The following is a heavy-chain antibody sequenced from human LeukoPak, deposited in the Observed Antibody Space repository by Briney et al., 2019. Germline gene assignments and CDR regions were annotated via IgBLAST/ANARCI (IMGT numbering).Heavy chain of an antibody. V-gene: IGHV1-69*01. CDR2: IIPIFGTA. CDR3: ARGPYYYGSGSYYNPNFDY. J-gene: IGHJ4*02. Sequence: ASVKVSCTASEGTFSSYAISWVRQAPGQGLEWMGGIIPIFGTANYAQKFQGRVTITADESTSTAYMELSSLRSEDTAVYYCARGPYYYGSGSYYNPNFDYWDQGTLVTVSS. D-gene: IGHD3-10*01. CDR1: EGTFSSYA.